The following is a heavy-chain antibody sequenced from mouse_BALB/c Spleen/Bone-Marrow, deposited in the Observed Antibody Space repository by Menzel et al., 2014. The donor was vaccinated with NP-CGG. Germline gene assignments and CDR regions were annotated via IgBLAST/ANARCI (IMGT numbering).Heavy chain of an antibody. CDR3: ASHNWDYAMDY. CDR2: INPYNDGT. Sequence: EVKLMESGPELVKPGASVKMSCKASGYTFTSYVMHWVKQKPGQGLEWVGYINPYNDGTKYNEKFKGKATLTSDKSSSTAYMELSSLTSENSAFYYCASHNWDYAMDYWGQGTLVTVSS. D-gene: IGHD4-1*02. J-gene: IGHJ4*01. V-gene: IGHV1-14*01. CDR1: GYTFTSYV.